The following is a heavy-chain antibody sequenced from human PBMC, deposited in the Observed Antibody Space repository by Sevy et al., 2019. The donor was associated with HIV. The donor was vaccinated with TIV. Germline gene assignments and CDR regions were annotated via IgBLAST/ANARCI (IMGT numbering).Heavy chain of an antibody. CDR1: GFSFDTYS. V-gene: IGHV3-21*06. CDR3: ARDDYDTTPCAFDV. D-gene: IGHD3-22*01. Sequence: GGSLRLSCIASGFSFDTYSMNWVRQTPGQGLEWVSYCSSGSSYIYYADSVKGRFTISRDNAKNSLSLEMNSLRVEDTAIYYCARDDYDTTPCAFDVWGQGTMVTVSS. J-gene: IGHJ3*01. CDR2: CSSGSSYI.